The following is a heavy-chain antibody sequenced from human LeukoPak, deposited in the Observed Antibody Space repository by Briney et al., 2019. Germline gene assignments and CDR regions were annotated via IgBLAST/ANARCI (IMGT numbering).Heavy chain of an antibody. CDR3: ARHPYSSSSNFDY. CDR1: GGSISSSSYY. CDR2: IYYSGST. J-gene: IGHJ4*02. D-gene: IGHD6-13*01. Sequence: SETLSLPFTVSGGSISSSSYYWGWIRQPPGKGLEWIGSIYYSGSTYYNPSLKSRVTISVDTSKNQFSLKLSSVTAADTAVYYCARHPYSSSSNFDYWGQGTLVTVSS. V-gene: IGHV4-39*01.